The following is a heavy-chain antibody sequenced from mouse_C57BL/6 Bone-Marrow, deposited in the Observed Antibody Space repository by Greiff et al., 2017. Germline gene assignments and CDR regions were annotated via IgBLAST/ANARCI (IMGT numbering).Heavy chain of an antibody. D-gene: IGHD4-1*01. CDR2: ISSGGSYT. CDR1: GFTFSSYG. Sequence: EVQGVESGGDLVKPGGSLKLSCAASGFTFSSYGMSWVRQTPDKRLEWVATISSGGSYTYYPDSVKGRFTISRDNAKNTLYLQMSSLKSEDTAMXYCARRTGPFDYWGQGTTLTVSS. J-gene: IGHJ2*01. V-gene: IGHV5-6*01. CDR3: ARRTGPFDY.